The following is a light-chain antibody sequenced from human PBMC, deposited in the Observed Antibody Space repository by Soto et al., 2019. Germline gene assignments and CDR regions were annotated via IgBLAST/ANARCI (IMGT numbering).Light chain of an antibody. CDR3: QQYNSYPYT. Sequence: DIQMTQSPSTLSASVGDRVTITCRASQSISSWLAWYQRKPGKAPKLLIYKASSLESGVPSRFSGSGSGTEFTLNISSLQPDDFATYYCQQYNSYPYTFGQGTKVDIK. V-gene: IGKV1-5*03. CDR1: QSISSW. J-gene: IGKJ2*01. CDR2: KAS.